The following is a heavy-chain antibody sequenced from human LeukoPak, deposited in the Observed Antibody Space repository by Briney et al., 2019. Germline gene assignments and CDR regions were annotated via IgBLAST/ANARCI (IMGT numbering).Heavy chain of an antibody. CDR1: GGTFSSYA. CDR2: IIPIFGTA. Sequence: SVKVSCKASGGTFSSYATSWVRQAPGQGLEWMGGIIPIFGTANYAQKFQGRVTITTDESTSTAYMELSSLRSEDTAVYYCAREGVTGTTLGNWFDPWGQGTLVTVSS. J-gene: IGHJ5*02. V-gene: IGHV1-69*05. D-gene: IGHD1-7*01. CDR3: AREGVTGTTLGNWFDP.